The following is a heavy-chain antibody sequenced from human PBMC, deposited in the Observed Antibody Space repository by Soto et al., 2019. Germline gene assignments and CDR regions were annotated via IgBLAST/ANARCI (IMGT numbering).Heavy chain of an antibody. J-gene: IGHJ5*01. CDR3: ARLIGNSWLDS. D-gene: IGHD3-16*01. V-gene: IGHV6-1*01. CDR1: GDSVSSNRAT. Sequence: SQTLSLTCAISGDSVSSNRATWDWIRLSPSRGLEWLGRTYYRSKWSNDYAVSVKGRITINPDTSNNQFSLHLNSVTPDDTAVYYCARLIGNSWLDSWGQGTLVTVSS. CDR2: TYYRSKWSN.